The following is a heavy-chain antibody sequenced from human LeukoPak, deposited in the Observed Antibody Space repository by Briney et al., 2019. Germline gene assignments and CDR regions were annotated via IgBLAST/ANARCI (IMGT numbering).Heavy chain of an antibody. J-gene: IGHJ3*02. CDR1: RYTFTTYY. D-gene: IGHD2/OR15-2a*01. V-gene: IGHV1-2*07. Sequence: ASVKVSCKASRYTFTTYYIHWVRQAPGQGLEWVGWINPNNGGTNFAHKFKGRVTMTRDTPISTAYMEMRWLRSDDTAVYYCARGDTFDAFDIWGQGTMVTVSS. CDR3: ARGDTFDAFDI. CDR2: INPNNGGT.